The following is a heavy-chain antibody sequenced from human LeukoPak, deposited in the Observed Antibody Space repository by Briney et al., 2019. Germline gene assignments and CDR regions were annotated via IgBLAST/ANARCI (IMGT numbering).Heavy chain of an antibody. CDR3: ARDLHYAFDH. CDR1: GFTFSSYA. D-gene: IGHD2-2*01. J-gene: IGHJ4*02. CDR2: ISGSGGST. V-gene: IGHV3-23*01. Sequence: GGSLRLSCAASGFTFSSYAMSWVRQAPGKGLEWVSAISGSGGSTYYADSVKGRFTISRDNAKNSLFLQMNSLRDEDTAVYYCARDLHYAFDHWGQGTLVTVSS.